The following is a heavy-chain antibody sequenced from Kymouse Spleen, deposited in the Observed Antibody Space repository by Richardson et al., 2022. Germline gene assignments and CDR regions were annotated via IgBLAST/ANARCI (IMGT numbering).Heavy chain of an antibody. J-gene: IGHJ4*02. Sequence: QVQLQQWGAGLLKPSETLSLTCAVYGGSFSGYYWSWIRQPPGKGLEWIGEINHSGSTNYNPSLKSRVTISVDTSKNQFSLKLSSVTAADTAVYYCAREEAGGTDYWGQGTLVTVSS. D-gene: IGHD1-1*01,IGHD6-13*01,IGHD6-19*01. V-gene: IGHV4-34*01. CDR2: INHSGST. CDR3: AREEAGGTDY. CDR1: GGSFSGYY.